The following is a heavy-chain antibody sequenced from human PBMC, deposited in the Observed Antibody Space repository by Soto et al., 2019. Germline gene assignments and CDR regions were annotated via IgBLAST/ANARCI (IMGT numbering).Heavy chain of an antibody. CDR2: INHSGST. CDR3: ARGGYGSGSYRSAFDI. V-gene: IGHV4-34*01. CDR1: GGSFSGYY. Sequence: QVQLQQWGAGLLKPSETLSLTCAVYGGSFSGYYWSWIRQPPGKGLEWIGEINHSGSTNYNPSLKSRVTISVDTSKNQFSLKLSSVPAADTAVYYCARGGYGSGSYRSAFDIWGQGTMVTVSS. D-gene: IGHD3-10*01. J-gene: IGHJ3*02.